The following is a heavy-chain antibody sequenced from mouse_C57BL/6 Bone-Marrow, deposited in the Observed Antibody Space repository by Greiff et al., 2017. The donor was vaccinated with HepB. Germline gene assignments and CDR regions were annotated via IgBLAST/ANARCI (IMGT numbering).Heavy chain of an antibody. J-gene: IGHJ3*01. Sequence: EVKLMESGGGLVKPGGSLKLSCAASGFTFSSYAMSWVRQTPEKRLEWVATISDGGSYTYYPDNVKGRFTISRDNAKNNLYLQMSHLKSEDTAMYYCASLYGNYGFAYWGQGTLVTVSA. CDR3: ASLYGNYGFAY. V-gene: IGHV5-4*03. D-gene: IGHD2-1*01. CDR2: ISDGGSYT. CDR1: GFTFSSYA.